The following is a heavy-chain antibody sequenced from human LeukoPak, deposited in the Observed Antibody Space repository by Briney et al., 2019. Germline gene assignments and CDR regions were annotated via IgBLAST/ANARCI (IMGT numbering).Heavy chain of an antibody. D-gene: IGHD1-1*01. CDR3: ARGTGTTAYFDY. CDR1: GFTFSDYC. V-gene: IGHV3-11*06. CDR2: ISSSSSYT. Sequence: SGGSLRLSCEASGFTFSDYCMSWVRQAPGKGLEWVSYISSSSSYTKYADSVKGRFTISRDNAKNSLYLQVNSLRAEDTAVYYCARGTGTTAYFDYWGQGTLVTVSS. J-gene: IGHJ4*02.